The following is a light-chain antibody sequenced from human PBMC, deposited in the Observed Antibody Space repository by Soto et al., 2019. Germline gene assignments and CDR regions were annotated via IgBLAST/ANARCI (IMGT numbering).Light chain of an antibody. CDR3: PQYGESPRT. CDR1: QSVSNN. V-gene: IGKV3-20*01. CDR2: GAS. J-gene: IGKJ2*01. Sequence: EIVMTQSPATLSLSLGEIATLSCRASQSVSNNLAWYQQKPGQAPRLLIYGASSRATGITDRFSGSGSGTDFTITINKLEPEDSAVYFCPQYGESPRTFGQGTQVDIK.